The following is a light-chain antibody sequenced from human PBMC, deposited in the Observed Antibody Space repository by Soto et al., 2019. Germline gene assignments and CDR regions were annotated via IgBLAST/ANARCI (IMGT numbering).Light chain of an antibody. Sequence: VLTQPPSVSAAPGQKVTISCSGSSSNIGGNSVSWYQQLPGTAPKLLIYDDNKRPSGIPDRFSGSKSATSATLDITALQTGDEADYYCGAWDSSLMGVVFGGGTQLTVL. CDR2: DDN. CDR1: SSNIGGNS. J-gene: IGLJ2*01. CDR3: GAWDSSLMGVV. V-gene: IGLV1-51*01.